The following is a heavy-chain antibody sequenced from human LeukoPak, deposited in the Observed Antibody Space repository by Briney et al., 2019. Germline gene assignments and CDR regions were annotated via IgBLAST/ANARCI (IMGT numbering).Heavy chain of an antibody. CDR2: IIPIFGTA. J-gene: IGHJ6*04. D-gene: IGHD3-10*01. Sequence: ASVKVSCKASGGTFSSYAISWVRQAPGQGLEWMGGIIPIFGTANYAQKFQGRVTITADKSTSTAYMELSSLRSEGTAVYYCGRGSGSPLGGMDVWGKGTTVTVSS. CDR1: GGTFSSYA. CDR3: GRGSGSPLGGMDV. V-gene: IGHV1-69*06.